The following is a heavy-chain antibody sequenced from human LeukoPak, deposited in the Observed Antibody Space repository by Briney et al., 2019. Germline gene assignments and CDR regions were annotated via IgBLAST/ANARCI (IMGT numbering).Heavy chain of an antibody. CDR3: ARHQENYYYGMDV. CDR1: GGSISSSSHY. J-gene: IGHJ6*02. Sequence: PETLSLTCNVSGGSISSSSHYWGWIRPPPGEKPEWIGCVYYSGSIHYTPPLKTSVTISVDMSKHRFSLTVRSVTAADTAVYYCARHQENYYYGMDVWGQGTSVTVSS. V-gene: IGHV4-39*01. CDR2: VYYSGSI.